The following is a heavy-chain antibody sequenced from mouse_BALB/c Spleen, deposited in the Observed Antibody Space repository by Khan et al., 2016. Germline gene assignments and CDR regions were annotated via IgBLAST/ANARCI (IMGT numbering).Heavy chain of an antibody. CDR1: GFTFSSFG. Sequence: EVELVESGGGLVQPGGSRKLSCAASGFTFSSFGMHWVRQAPVKGLEWVAYISSGSSNIYYADTVKGRFTISRDNPKNTLFLQMTSLRSEDTAMDYCSRGGLYDGYLFAYWGQGTLVTVSA. V-gene: IGHV5-17*02. CDR3: SRGGLYDGYLFAY. J-gene: IGHJ3*01. CDR2: ISSGSSNI. D-gene: IGHD2-3*01.